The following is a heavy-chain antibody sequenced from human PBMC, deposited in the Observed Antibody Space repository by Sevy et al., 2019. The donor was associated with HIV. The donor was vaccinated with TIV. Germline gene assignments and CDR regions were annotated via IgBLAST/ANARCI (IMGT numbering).Heavy chain of an antibody. CDR1: DDSISNYY. J-gene: IGHJ4*02. CDR2: IYKSGST. CDR3: ARGGAHFDY. V-gene: IGHV4-4*07. Sequence: SETLSLTCTVSDDSISNYYWSWIRQPAGKGLEWIGRIYKSGSTNYNPSLKRRAIMSVDTSKRQFSLKLTSGTAADTAVYYCARGGAHFDYWGQGTLVTVSS. D-gene: IGHD1-26*01.